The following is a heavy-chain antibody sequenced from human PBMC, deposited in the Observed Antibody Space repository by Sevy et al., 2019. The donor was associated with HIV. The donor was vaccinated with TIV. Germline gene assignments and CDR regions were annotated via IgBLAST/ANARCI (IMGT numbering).Heavy chain of an antibody. CDR1: GFTFSSYA. CDR3: AQDGFWMVAAKDSSGPEQDDY. D-gene: IGHD2-15*01. J-gene: IGHJ4*02. CDR2: ISGSGGST. V-gene: IGHV3-23*01. Sequence: GGSLRLSCAASGFTFSSYAMSWVRQAPGKGLEWVSAISGSGGSTYYADSVKGRFTISRDNSKNTLYLQMNSLRAEDTAVYYCAQDGFWMVAAKDSSGPEQDDYWGQGTLVTVS.